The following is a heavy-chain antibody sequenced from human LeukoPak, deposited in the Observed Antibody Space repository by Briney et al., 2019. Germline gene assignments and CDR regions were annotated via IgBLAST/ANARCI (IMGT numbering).Heavy chain of an antibody. V-gene: IGHV1-18*01. D-gene: IGHD2-2*01. CDR3: ARELPTLVVPAEVPRGYYYMDV. CDR2: ISAYNGNT. J-gene: IGHJ6*03. CDR1: GYTFTSYG. Sequence: GASVKVSCKASGYTFTSYGISWVRQAPGQGLEWMGWISAYNGNTNYAQKLQGRVTMTTDTSTSTAYIELRSLRSDDTAVYYCARELPTLVVPAEVPRGYYYMDVWGKGTTVTVSS.